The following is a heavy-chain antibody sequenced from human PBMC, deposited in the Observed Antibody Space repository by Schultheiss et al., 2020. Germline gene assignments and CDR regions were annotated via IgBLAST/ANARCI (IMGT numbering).Heavy chain of an antibody. J-gene: IGHJ4*02. CDR3: ARYSGSFYYFDY. Sequence: TLSLTCTVSGGSISSGSYYWSWIRQPPGKGLEWIARIDWDDDKYYSTSLKTRLTISKDTSKNQVVLTMTNMDPVDTATYYCARYSGSFYYFDYWGQGTL. CDR2: IDWDDDK. CDR1: GGSISSGSYY. D-gene: IGHD1-26*01. V-gene: IGHV2-70*10.